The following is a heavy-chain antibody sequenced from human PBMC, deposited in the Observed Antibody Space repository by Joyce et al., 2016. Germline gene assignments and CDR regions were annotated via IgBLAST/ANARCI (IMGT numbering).Heavy chain of an antibody. D-gene: IGHD1-1*01. V-gene: IGHV1-69*06. CDR2: VIPVFGTS. CDR3: AKDPTTVRRAFDV. Sequence: QVRLIQSGAEVKKPGSSVKVSCQASGGTFNAYSLSWLRQAPGQGLEWMGDVIPVFGTSEYAQKYQSRVTISEDNSTNTVYMALTNLTSDASGVYYCAKDPTTVRRAFDVWGQGTLVTVSS. J-gene: IGHJ3*01. CDR1: GGTFNAYS.